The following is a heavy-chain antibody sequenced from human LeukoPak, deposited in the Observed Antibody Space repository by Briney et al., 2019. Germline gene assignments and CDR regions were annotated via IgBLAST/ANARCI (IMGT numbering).Heavy chain of an antibody. CDR2: IRYDGSNK. CDR1: GFTFSSYG. D-gene: IGHD3-9*01. J-gene: IGHJ4*02. Sequence: GGSLRLSCAASGFTFSSYGMHWVGQAPGKGLEGVAFIRYDGSNKYYADSVKGRVTISRDNSKNTLYLQMNGLRAEDTAAYYCAKYVNFEGILPGYLDGWGQGTLVTVSS. CDR3: AKYVNFEGILPGYLDG. V-gene: IGHV3-30*02.